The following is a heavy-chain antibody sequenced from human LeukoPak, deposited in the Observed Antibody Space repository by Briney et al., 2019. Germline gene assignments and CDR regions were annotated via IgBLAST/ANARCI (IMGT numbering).Heavy chain of an antibody. CDR1: GYSFTSYW. D-gene: IGHD6-6*01. J-gene: IGHJ6*02. V-gene: IGHV5-51*01. CDR3: ARHGRGSSFYYYYGMDV. Sequence: GESLKISCKGSGYSFTSYWIGWVRPMPGKGLEWMGIIYPGDSDTRYSPSFQGQVTISADKSISTAYLQWSSLKASDTAMYYCARHGRGSSFYYYYGMDVWGQGTTVTVSS. CDR2: IYPGDSDT.